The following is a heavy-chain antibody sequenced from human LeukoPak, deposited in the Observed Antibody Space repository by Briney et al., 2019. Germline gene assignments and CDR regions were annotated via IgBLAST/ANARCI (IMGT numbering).Heavy chain of an antibody. V-gene: IGHV4-39*07. J-gene: IGHJ4*02. Sequence: SETLSLTCTVSGGSISSSSYYWGWIRQPPGKGLEWIGSIYYSGSTYYNPSLKSRVTISVDKSNNQFSLNLRSVTAADTAVYYCARYYFGSGGYDYWGQGTLVTVSS. CDR1: GGSISSSSYY. CDR3: ARYYFGSGGYDY. D-gene: IGHD3-10*01. CDR2: IYYSGST.